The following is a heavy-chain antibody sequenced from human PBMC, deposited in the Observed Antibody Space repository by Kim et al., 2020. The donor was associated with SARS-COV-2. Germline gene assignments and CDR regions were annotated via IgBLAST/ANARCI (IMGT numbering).Heavy chain of an antibody. J-gene: IGHJ4*02. CDR3: ARDPFRGSLDY. V-gene: IGHV3-7*01. CDR2: INEPGSDK. Sequence: GGSLRLSCAVSGFTFSNSWMSWVRQVPGKGLEWVANINEPGSDKYYVDSLEGRFIISRDNAKNSLYLQMNSLIVEDTGVYFCARDPFRGSLDYWGQGALVTVSS. D-gene: IGHD3-10*01. CDR1: GFTFSNSW.